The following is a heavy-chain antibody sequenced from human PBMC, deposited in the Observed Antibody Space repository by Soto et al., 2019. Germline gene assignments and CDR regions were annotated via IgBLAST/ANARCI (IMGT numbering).Heavy chain of an antibody. CDR3: ACPRGTTPAVWYFDL. Sequence: QVQLQESGPGLVKPSETLSLTCTVSGDYISSHYWSWLRQPPGNGLEWIGYVYHSGKTDSKPSLKSRVTVSMDASKNPISLSLPSATAADTAVYYCACPRGTTPAVWYFDLWGRGTLVTVSS. D-gene: IGHD2-2*01. V-gene: IGHV4-59*08. J-gene: IGHJ2*01. CDR2: VYHSGKT. CDR1: GDYISSHY.